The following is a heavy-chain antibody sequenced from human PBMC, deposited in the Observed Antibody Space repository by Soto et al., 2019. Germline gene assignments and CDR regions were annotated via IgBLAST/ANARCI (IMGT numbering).Heavy chain of an antibody. Sequence: GGSLRLSCAASGFTFSSYAMHWVRQAPGKGLEWVSVISYDGSNKYYADSVKGRFTISRDNSKNTLYLQMNSLRAEDTAVYYCAREDFDWLEDQYGMDVWGQGTTVTVSS. CDR3: AREDFDWLEDQYGMDV. CDR2: ISYDGSNK. D-gene: IGHD3-9*01. V-gene: IGHV3-30-3*01. CDR1: GFTFSSYA. J-gene: IGHJ6*02.